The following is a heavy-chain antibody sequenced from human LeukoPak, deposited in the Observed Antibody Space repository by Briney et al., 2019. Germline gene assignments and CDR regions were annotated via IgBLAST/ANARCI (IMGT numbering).Heavy chain of an antibody. CDR3: ANHLACGSTSCPSFDD. D-gene: IGHD2-2*01. CDR1: GFVFNSFA. Sequence: GGSLRLSCAASGFVFNSFAMNWVRQAPGKGLEWVASISDRGSYIYYTDSVKGRFTITRDNAKNSLYLQMNSLRADDTAVYYCANHLACGSTSCPSFDDWGQGTLVTVSS. J-gene: IGHJ4*02. CDR2: ISDRGSYI. V-gene: IGHV3-21*01.